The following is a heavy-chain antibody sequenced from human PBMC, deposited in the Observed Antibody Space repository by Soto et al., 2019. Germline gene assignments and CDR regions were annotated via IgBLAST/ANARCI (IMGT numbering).Heavy chain of an antibody. CDR3: ARDRGRGSSWYYYFDY. V-gene: IGHV1-69*04. CDR1: GGTFSSYT. Sequence: SVKVSCKASGGTFSSYTISWVRQAPGQGLEWMGRIIPILGIANYAQKFQGRVTITADKSTSTAYMELSSLRSEDTAVYYCARDRGRGSSWYYYFDYWGQGTLVTVSS. J-gene: IGHJ4*02. D-gene: IGHD6-13*01. CDR2: IIPILGIA.